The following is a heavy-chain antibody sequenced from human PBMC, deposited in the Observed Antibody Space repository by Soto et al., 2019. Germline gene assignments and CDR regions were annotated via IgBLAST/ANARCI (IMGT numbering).Heavy chain of an antibody. CDR3: ARERYSSSWSPRYNWFDP. D-gene: IGHD6-13*01. Sequence: RQPPGKGLEWIGYIYYSGSTYYNPSLKSRVTISVDTSKNQFSLKLSSVTAADTAVYYCARERYSSSWSPRYNWFDPWGQGTLVTVSS. CDR2: IYYSGST. J-gene: IGHJ5*02. V-gene: IGHV4-30-4*01.